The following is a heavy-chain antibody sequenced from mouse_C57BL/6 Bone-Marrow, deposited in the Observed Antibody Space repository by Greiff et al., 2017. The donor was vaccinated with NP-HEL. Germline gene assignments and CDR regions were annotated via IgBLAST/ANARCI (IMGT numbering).Heavy chain of an antibody. CDR1: GFSLTSYG. J-gene: IGHJ1*03. V-gene: IGHV2-2*01. CDR3: ARNFAGTSYWYFDV. CDR2: IWSGGST. Sequence: QVHVKQSGPGLVQPSQSLSITCTVSGFSLTSYGVHWVRQSPGKGLEWLGVIWSGGSTDYNAAFISRLSISKDNSKSQVFFKMNSLQADDTAIYYCARNFAGTSYWYFDVWGTGTTVTVSS. D-gene: IGHD4-1*01.